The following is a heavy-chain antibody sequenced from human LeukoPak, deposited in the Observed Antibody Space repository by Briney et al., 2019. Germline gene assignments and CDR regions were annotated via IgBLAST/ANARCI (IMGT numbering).Heavy chain of an antibody. D-gene: IGHD2-15*01. Sequence: ASVKVSSKASGYTFTGYYMHWVRQAPGQGREWMGWINPKNGGTNYAQKFQGRVNMTRDTSISTVYMELSSLRSEDTAVYYCARDSCSGGSCYYYFDYWVQRTMVSV. V-gene: IGHV1-2*02. CDR3: ARDSCSGGSCYYYFDY. CDR2: INPKNGGT. CDR1: GYTFTGYY. J-gene: IGHJ4*02.